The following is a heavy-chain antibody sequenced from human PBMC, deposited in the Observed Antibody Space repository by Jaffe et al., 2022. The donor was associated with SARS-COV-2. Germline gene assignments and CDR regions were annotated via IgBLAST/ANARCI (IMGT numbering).Heavy chain of an antibody. J-gene: IGHJ4*02. CDR2: ISGDDGNT. D-gene: IGHD3-10*01. CDR3: ARDSRFGEFPSGH. CDR1: GYTFTRYG. Sequence: QVQVVQSGAEVKKPGASVKVSCKASGYTFTRYGISWVRQAPGQGLEWMGWISGDDGNTKYAQKFQGRVTMTTDASTSTAYMELRNLRSDDTAVYYCARDSRFGEFPSGHWGQGTLVTVAS. V-gene: IGHV1-18*01.